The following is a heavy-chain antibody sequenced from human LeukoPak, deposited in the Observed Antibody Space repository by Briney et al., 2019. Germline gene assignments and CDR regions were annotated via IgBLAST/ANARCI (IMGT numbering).Heavy chain of an antibody. CDR2: IRNDGSTK. V-gene: IGHV3-30*02. D-gene: IGHD3-10*01. CDR3: AKDGVSSSVWAFDI. J-gene: IGHJ3*02. Sequence: GGSLRLSRAASGFTFSNYGIHWVRQAPGKGLEWVAFIRNDGSTKYYVDSVKGRFVISRDNSRNTLYLYMNSLRAEDSAVYYCAKDGVSSSVWAFDIWGQGTMVTVSS. CDR1: GFTFSNYG.